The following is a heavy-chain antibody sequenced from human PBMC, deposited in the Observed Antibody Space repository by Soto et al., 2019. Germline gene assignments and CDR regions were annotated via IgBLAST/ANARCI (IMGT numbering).Heavy chain of an antibody. Sequence: QVQLVQSGAEMKKPGSSVKVSCQSSGGTFNTYAMNWVRQAPGQGPEWMGDISPMFGAANYAPKFQGRVTITADESTRTSYMQLSSLTSEDTALYFCAREVQVHTPAFVHRGQGTVVTVSS. V-gene: IGHV1-69*19. CDR3: AREVQVHTPAFVH. CDR2: ISPMFGAA. D-gene: IGHD3-10*01. J-gene: IGHJ4*02. CDR1: GGTFNTYA.